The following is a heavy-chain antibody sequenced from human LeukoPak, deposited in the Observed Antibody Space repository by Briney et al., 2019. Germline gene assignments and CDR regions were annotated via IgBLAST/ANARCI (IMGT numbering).Heavy chain of an antibody. J-gene: IGHJ6*03. CDR2: IWYNGSNK. D-gene: IGHD6-13*01. CDR3: AKVKEQLATYYYYMDV. CDR1: GFTFSSYG. Sequence: GGSLRLSCAASGFTFSSYGMHWDRQAPGKGLEWVAVIWYNGSNKYYADSVKGRFTISRDNSKNTLYLQMNSLRAEDTAVYYCAKVKEQLATYYYYMDVWGKGTTVTVSS. V-gene: IGHV3-33*06.